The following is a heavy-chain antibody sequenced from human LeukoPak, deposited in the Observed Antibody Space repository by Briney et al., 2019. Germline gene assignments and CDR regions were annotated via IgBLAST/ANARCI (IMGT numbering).Heavy chain of an antibody. V-gene: IGHV4-39*07. CDR3: ARAPRFGDGAYYYYYMDV. CDR1: GGSISSSSYY. D-gene: IGHD3-10*02. Sequence: SETLSLTCTVSGGSISSSSYYWGWIRQPPGKGLEWIGSIYYSGSTYYNPSLKSRVTISVDTSKNQFSLKLSSVTAADTAVYYCARAPRFGDGAYYYYYMDVWGKGTTVTVSS. CDR2: IYYSGST. J-gene: IGHJ6*03.